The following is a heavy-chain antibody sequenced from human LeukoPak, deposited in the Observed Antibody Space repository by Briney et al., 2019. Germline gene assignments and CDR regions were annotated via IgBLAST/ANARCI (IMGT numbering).Heavy chain of an antibody. V-gene: IGHV3-7*03. J-gene: IGHJ4*02. CDR3: ARGGGTFNY. CDR2: MNIDGSEK. Sequence: GGSLRLSCAASGFTFSNYWMGWVRQAPGKRPEWVANMNIDGSEKYYADSVKGRFSISRDNARNSVYLQMASLRVEDTAVYFCARGGGTFNYWGQGTLVTVSS. D-gene: IGHD1-14*01. CDR1: GFTFSNYW.